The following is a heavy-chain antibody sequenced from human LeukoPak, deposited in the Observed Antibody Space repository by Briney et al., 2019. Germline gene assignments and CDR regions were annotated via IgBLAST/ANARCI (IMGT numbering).Heavy chain of an antibody. V-gene: IGHV3-30*01. CDR1: GFTFSSYA. J-gene: IGHJ4*02. CDR2: ISYDGSNK. CDR3: ARVGGIEWELLSFDY. Sequence: GGSLRLSRAASGFTFSSYAMHWVRQAPGKGLEWVAVISYDGSNKYYADSVKGRFTISRDNSKNTLYLQMNSLRAEDTAVYYCARVGGIEWELLSFDYWGQGTLVTVSS. D-gene: IGHD1-26*01.